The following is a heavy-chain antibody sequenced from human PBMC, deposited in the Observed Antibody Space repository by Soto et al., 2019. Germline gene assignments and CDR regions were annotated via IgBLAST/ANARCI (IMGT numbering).Heavy chain of an antibody. D-gene: IGHD3-10*01. V-gene: IGHV5-51*01. CDR1: GYSFTSYR. CDR3: ARHYYGSGSDLALGY. Sequence: GESLKISCKGSGYSFTSYRIGWVRQMPGKGLEWMGIIYPGDSDTRYSPSFQGQVTISADKSISTAYLQWSSLKASDTAMYYCARHYYGSGSDLALGYWGQGTLVTVSS. J-gene: IGHJ4*02. CDR2: IYPGDSDT.